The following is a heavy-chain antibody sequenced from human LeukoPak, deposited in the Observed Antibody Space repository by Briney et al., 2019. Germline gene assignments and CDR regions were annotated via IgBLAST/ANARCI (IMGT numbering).Heavy chain of an antibody. Sequence: PGGSLRLSCAASGFTFSNYWMHWVRQAPGKGLVWVSRIKSDGSTTIYADSVKGRFTISRDNAKNTLYLQMDSLRAEDTAVYYCARVRDGYQNHARDYWGQGTLVTVSS. D-gene: IGHD5-24*01. J-gene: IGHJ4*02. CDR1: GFTFSNYW. CDR3: ARVRDGYQNHARDY. CDR2: IKSDGSTT. V-gene: IGHV3-74*01.